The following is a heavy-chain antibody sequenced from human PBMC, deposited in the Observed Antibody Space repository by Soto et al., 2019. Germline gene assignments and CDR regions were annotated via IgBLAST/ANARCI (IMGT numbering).Heavy chain of an antibody. D-gene: IGHD5-12*01. CDR2: ISGSGNTI. V-gene: IGHV3-11*01. CDR3: AAYSRGNSPH. Sequence: GGSLRLSCAASGFTFSDYYMSWIRQAPGKGLEWVSYISGSGNTIYHADSVKDRFTISRDNAKNSLYLQMNSLRVEDTAVYYCAAYSRGNSPHWGQGTLVTVSS. CDR1: GFTFSDYY. J-gene: IGHJ4*02.